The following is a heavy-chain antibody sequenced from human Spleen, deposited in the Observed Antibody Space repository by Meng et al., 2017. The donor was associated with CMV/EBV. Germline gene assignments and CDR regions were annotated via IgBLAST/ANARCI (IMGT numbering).Heavy chain of an antibody. J-gene: IGHJ6*02. CDR2: IYYSGST. V-gene: IGHV4-59*01. CDR1: GGSISSYY. Sequence: SETLSLTCTVSGGSISSYYWSWIRQPPGKGLEWMGYIYYSGSTKYNPSLKSRVTISLDTSKNQFSLKLSSVTAADTAVYYCARDRYYGMDVWGQGTTVTVSS. CDR3: ARDRYYGMDV.